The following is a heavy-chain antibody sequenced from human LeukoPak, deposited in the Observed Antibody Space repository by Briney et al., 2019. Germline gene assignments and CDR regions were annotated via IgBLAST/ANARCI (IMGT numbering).Heavy chain of an antibody. D-gene: IGHD3-10*01. V-gene: IGHV1-3*01. J-gene: IGHJ4*02. CDR3: ARDLIVYGSGSYFDY. CDR1: GYTFTTYS. CDR2: INVGNGNT. Sequence: ASVKVSCKTSGYTFTTYSIHWVRQAPGQGLEWMAWINVGNGNTKYSQNFQGRVTITTDTSASTAYMELSSLRSEDTALYFCARDLIVYGSGSYFDYWGQGTLVTVSS.